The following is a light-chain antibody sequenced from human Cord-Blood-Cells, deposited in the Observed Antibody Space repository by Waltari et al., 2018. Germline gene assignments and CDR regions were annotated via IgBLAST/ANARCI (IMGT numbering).Light chain of an antibody. CDR3: QQGYSTPYT. CDR1: QSISSD. Sequence: DIQMTQSPSSLSASVGDRVTITCRASQSISSDLNWYQQNPGKAPKLLIYAASSLQSGGPSRFSGSGSGTDFTLTISSLQPEDFATYYCQQGYSTPYTFGQGTKLEIK. CDR2: AAS. J-gene: IGKJ2*01. V-gene: IGKV1-39*01.